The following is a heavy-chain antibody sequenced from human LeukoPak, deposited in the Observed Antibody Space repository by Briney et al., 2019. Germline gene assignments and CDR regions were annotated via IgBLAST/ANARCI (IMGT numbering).Heavy chain of an antibody. D-gene: IGHD2-21*02. CDR2: IWYDGSNK. Sequence: GGSLRLSCAASGFTFSSYGMHWVRQAPDKGLEWVAVIWYDGSNKYYADSVKGRFTISRDNSKNTLYLQMNSLRAEDTAVYYCARDPCGGDCYAFDIWGQGTMVTVSS. CDR3: ARDPCGGDCYAFDI. V-gene: IGHV3-33*01. CDR1: GFTFSSYG. J-gene: IGHJ3*02.